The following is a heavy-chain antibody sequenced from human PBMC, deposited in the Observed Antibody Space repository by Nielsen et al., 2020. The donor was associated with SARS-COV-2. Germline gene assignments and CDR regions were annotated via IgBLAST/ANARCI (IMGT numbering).Heavy chain of an antibody. J-gene: IGHJ6*04. CDR2: MSAADGRT. CDR3: ARDTGNWYMDV. D-gene: IGHD6-13*01. V-gene: IGHV1-3*01. CDR1: GFIFHNYG. Sequence: ASVKVSCKASGFIFHNYGFSWVRQAPGQRLEWMGWMSAADGRTTYSQKFQGRVTTTRDTSATTVYLELSSLTSEDTAVYYCARDTGNWYMDVWGKGTTVTVSS.